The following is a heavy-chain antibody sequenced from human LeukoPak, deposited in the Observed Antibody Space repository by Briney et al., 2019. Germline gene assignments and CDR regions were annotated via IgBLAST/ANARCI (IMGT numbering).Heavy chain of an antibody. CDR3: ARGIAAAGIDY. D-gene: IGHD6-13*01. Sequence: SETLSLTCTVSGGSISSYYWSWIRQPPGKGLEWIGYIYYSGSTNYNPSLKSRVTISVDTSKNQFSLKLSSVTAADTAVYYCARGIAAAGIDYGGQGTLVTVSS. V-gene: IGHV4-59*01. CDR2: IYYSGST. CDR1: GGSISSYY. J-gene: IGHJ4*02.